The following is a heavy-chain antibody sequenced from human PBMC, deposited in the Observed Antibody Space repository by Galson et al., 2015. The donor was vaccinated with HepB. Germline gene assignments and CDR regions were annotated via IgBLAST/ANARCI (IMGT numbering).Heavy chain of an antibody. V-gene: IGHV5-51*01. CDR2: IYPGDSDT. J-gene: IGHJ6*02. Sequence: QSGAEVKKPGESLKISCQGSGYSFTNYWIGWVRQMPGKGLEWMGIIYPGDSDTRYSPSFQGQVTISADKSICTAYLQWSSLKASDTAMYFCARVGQQYYYGMDVWGQGTTVTVSS. D-gene: IGHD3-10*01. CDR3: ARVGQQYYYGMDV. CDR1: GYSFTNYW.